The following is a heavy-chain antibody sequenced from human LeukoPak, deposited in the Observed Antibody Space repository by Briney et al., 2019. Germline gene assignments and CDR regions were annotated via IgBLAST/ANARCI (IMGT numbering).Heavy chain of an antibody. J-gene: IGHJ4*02. CDR2: ISGQTGKT. CDR1: GYTFSNYG. V-gene: IGHV1-18*01. CDR3: ARDLAFPGSYGSTEFYFDF. Sequence: GASVKVSCKASGYTFSNYGISWVRQATGRGLEWMGRISGQTGKTKQAQKFQGRITLTTDSATNTAYMELRSLTSDDTAVYYCARDLAFPGSYGSTEFYFDFWGQGALVTVSS. D-gene: IGHD1-26*01.